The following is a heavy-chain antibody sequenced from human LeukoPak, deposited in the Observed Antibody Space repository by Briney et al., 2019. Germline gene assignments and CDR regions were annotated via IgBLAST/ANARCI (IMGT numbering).Heavy chain of an antibody. CDR1: GGSISSYY. Sequence: SETLSLTCTVSGGSISSYYWSWIRQPPGKGLEWIGYIYYSGSTNYNPSLKSRVTISVDTSTSTVYMELSSLRSEDTAVYYCARDTMVRGVLDYWGQGTLVTVSS. J-gene: IGHJ4*02. V-gene: IGHV4-59*01. CDR2: IYYSGST. CDR3: ARDTMVRGVLDY. D-gene: IGHD3-10*01.